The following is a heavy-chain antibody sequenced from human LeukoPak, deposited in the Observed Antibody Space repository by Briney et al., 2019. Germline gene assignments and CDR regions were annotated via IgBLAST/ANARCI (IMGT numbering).Heavy chain of an antibody. D-gene: IGHD4-17*01. CDR3: ARAPQPTSYGDYGKRYFDL. J-gene: IGHJ2*01. V-gene: IGHV4-61*01. CDR1: GVSVSNGYYY. Sequence: SETLSLTCTVSGVSVSNGYYYWSWIRQPPGKGLEWIGYIFHSGSINNNPSLKSRVTISVDTSKNQFPLKLTSVTAADTAVYYCARAPQPTSYGDYGKRYFDLWGRGTLVTVSS. CDR2: IFHSGSI.